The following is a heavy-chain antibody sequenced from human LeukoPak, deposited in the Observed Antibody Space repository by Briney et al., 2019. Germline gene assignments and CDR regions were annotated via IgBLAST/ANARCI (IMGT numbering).Heavy chain of an antibody. CDR1: GGSISSGGYY. J-gene: IGHJ5*02. Sequence: SETLSLTCTVSGGSISSGGYYWGWIRQPPGKGLEWIGSIYYSGSTYYNPSLKSRVTISVDPSKTQFSLKLTSVTAADAAVYYCARQYSSGWPWFDPWGQGTVVTVSS. V-gene: IGHV4-39*01. CDR2: IYYSGST. CDR3: ARQYSSGWPWFDP. D-gene: IGHD6-19*01.